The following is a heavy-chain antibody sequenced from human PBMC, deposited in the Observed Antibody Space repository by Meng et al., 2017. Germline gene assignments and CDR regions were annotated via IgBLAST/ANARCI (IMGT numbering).Heavy chain of an antibody. CDR3: ARKAGNCVTTTCYSLDY. Sequence: SVKVSCKAPGGIFSNYVIGWVRQAPGQGLEWMGGINIVFGTTDYAQKFQGRFTITTDESTSTVYMELTRLTSEDTAVYFCARKAGNCVTTTCYSLDYWGQGKRVTCSS. V-gene: IGHV1-69*05. J-gene: IGHJ4*02. D-gene: IGHD2-15*01. CDR1: GGIFSNYV. CDR2: INIVFGTT.